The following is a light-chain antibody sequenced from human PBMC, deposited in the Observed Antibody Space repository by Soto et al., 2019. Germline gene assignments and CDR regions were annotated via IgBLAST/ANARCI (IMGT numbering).Light chain of an antibody. Sequence: DIQMTQSPSSLSASVGDRVIITCRASQSISSYLTWFQQKPGKAPNLLIYAASSLQSGVPSRFSGSGSGTDFTLTISSLQPEDFATYYGQQSYSTPPTFGQGTKLEIK. CDR1: QSISSY. J-gene: IGKJ2*01. CDR3: QQSYSTPPT. CDR2: AAS. V-gene: IGKV1-39*01.